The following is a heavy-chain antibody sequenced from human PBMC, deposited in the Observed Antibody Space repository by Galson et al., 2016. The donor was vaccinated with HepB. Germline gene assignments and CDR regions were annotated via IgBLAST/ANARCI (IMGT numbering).Heavy chain of an antibody. CDR2: ISYDGSDK. CDR3: AKDTSAPAGISP. V-gene: IGHV3-30*18. Sequence: SLRLSCAASEFTFTSYAMSWVRQAPGKGLEWVAVISYDGSDKYYSDSVKGRFTISRDNSNNTLHLQMNSLRADNTAVYYCAKDTSAPAGISPWGQGALVTVPS. CDR1: EFTFTSYA. J-gene: IGHJ4*02. D-gene: IGHD6-13*01.